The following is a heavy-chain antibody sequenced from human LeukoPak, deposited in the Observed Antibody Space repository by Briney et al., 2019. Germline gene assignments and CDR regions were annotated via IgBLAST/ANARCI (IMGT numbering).Heavy chain of an antibody. J-gene: IGHJ6*03. V-gene: IGHV5-51*01. CDR2: IYPGDSDT. CDR1: GYSFTSYW. Sequence: NHGESLKISCKGSGYSFTSYWIGWVRQMPGKGLEWMGIIYPGDSDTRYSPSFQGQVTISADKSISTAYLQWSSLKASDTAMYYCARLTGSGYDYYYYYYMDVWGKGTTVTVSS. CDR3: ARLTGSGYDYYYYYYMDV. D-gene: IGHD5-12*01.